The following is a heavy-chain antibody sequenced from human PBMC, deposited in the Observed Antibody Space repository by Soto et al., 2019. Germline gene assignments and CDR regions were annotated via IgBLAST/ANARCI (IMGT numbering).Heavy chain of an antibody. CDR3: ARDLSIAARPWAFDI. CDR2: IYYSGST. V-gene: IGHV4-39*07. CDR1: GDSISSRSYY. J-gene: IGHJ3*02. Sequence: SETLSLTCTVTGDSISSRSYYWGWIRQPPGKGLEWIGSIYYSGSTYNNPSLKSRVTISVDASKNQFSLKLSSVTAADTAVYYCARDLSIAARPWAFDIWGQGTMVTVSS. D-gene: IGHD6-6*01.